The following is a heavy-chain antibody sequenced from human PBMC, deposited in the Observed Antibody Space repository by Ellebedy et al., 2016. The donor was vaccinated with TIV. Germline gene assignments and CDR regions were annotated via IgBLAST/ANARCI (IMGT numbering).Heavy chain of an antibody. D-gene: IGHD2-2*01. CDR2: INPNSGGT. J-gene: IGHJ6*03. Sequence: ASVKVSCXASGYTFTGYYMHWVRQAPGQGLEWMGWINPNSGGTNYAQKFQGRVTMTRDTSISTAYMELSRLRSDDTAVYYCARDGGPDCISSSCYYYYYMDVWGKGTTVTVSS. V-gene: IGHV1-2*02. CDR1: GYTFTGYY. CDR3: ARDGGPDCISSSCYYYYYMDV.